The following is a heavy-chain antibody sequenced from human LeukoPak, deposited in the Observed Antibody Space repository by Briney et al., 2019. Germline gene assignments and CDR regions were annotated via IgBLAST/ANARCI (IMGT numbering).Heavy chain of an antibody. CDR2: IYSSGYT. CDR1: GGSIRSHY. J-gene: IGHJ4*02. CDR3: ARGEHSVDS. Sequence: SETLSLTCTVSGGSIRSHYWNWIRQPAGKGLEWIGRIYSSGYTNDNPFLKSRITMSVDMSKNQFSLRLNSVTAADTAVYYCARGEHSVDSWGQGMLVTVSS. V-gene: IGHV4-4*07. D-gene: IGHD1/OR15-1a*01.